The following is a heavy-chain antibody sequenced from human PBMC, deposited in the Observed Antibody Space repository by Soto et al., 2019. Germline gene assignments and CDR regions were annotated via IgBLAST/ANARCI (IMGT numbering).Heavy chain of an antibody. CDR1: GNTFASHA. CDR2: ISGVNGKT. V-gene: IGHV1-3*01. CDR3: ARGLSSTSRPGY. Sequence: ASVKFSCKASGNTFASHAFSWVRQAPGQRLEWMGWISGVNGKTKYAQKFQGRVTITRDTSASTAYMELSSLRSEDTAVYYCARGLSSTSRPGYWGQGTLVTVSS. D-gene: IGHD2-2*01. J-gene: IGHJ4*02.